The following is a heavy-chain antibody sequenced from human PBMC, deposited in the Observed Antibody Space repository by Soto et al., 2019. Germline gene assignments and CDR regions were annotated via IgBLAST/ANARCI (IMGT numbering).Heavy chain of an antibody. J-gene: IGHJ6*02. V-gene: IGHV4-59*01. CDR2: IYYSGST. D-gene: IGHD6-13*01. Sequence: SETLSLTCTVSGGSISSYYWSWIRQPPGKGLEWIGYIYYSGSTSYNPSLKSRVTISVDTSKNQFSLKLSSVTAADTAVYYCARIGYSRRTDYYYGMDVWGQGTTVTVSS. CDR3: ARIGYSRRTDYYYGMDV. CDR1: GGSISSYY.